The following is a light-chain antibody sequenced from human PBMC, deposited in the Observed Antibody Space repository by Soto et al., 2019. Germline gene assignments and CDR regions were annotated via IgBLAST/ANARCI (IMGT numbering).Light chain of an antibody. CDR3: AAWDDSLSAAV. J-gene: IGLJ2*01. CDR2: RND. Sequence: QSLLTQSPSASGTPGQRVTISCSGSSSNIGSNYVYWYQQLPGTAPKLLIYRNDERPSGVPDRFSGSKSDTSASLAISGLRSEDEADYFCAAWDDSLSAAVFGGGTKLTVL. CDR1: SSNIGSNY. V-gene: IGLV1-47*01.